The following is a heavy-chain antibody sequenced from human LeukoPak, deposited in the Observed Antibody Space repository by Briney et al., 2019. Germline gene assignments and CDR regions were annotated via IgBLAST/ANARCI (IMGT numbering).Heavy chain of an antibody. Sequence: GGSLRLSCAASGFIFSNYAMRWVRQAPGKGLEWVLAISGSGGSTYYADSVKGRFTISRDNSKNTLYLQMNSLRAEDTAIYYCAKAYYFDSSAFYRPRTPFDYWGQGTLVTVSS. V-gene: IGHV3-23*01. D-gene: IGHD3-22*01. CDR3: AKAYYFDSSAFYRPRTPFDY. CDR1: GFIFSNYA. CDR2: ISGSGGST. J-gene: IGHJ4*02.